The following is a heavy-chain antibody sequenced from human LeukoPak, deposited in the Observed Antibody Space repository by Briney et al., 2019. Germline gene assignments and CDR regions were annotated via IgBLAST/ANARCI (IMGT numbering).Heavy chain of an antibody. D-gene: IGHD4-23*01. Sequence: SQTLSLTCTVSGGSISSDEFYWSWIRQPPGKGLEWIGYIYHSGDTYSNPSLKSRLTISVDTPRNQFSLGLSSVTAADTAVYYCARFHGNSNAFDIWGQGTMVTVSS. CDR2: IYHSGDT. CDR1: GGSISSDEFY. V-gene: IGHV4-30-4*08. CDR3: ARFHGNSNAFDI. J-gene: IGHJ3*02.